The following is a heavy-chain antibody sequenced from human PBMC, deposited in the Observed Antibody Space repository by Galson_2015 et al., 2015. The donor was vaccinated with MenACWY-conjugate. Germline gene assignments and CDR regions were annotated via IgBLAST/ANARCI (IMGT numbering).Heavy chain of an antibody. CDR1: GCGFLSYW. V-gene: IGHV5-51*01. CDR2: IYPGDSRT. J-gene: IGHJ2*01. CDR3: ARRPSFGAPPPGDWYFDL. Sequence: QSGAEVKRPGESLPISCTGSGCGFLSYWLAWVRQTSGKGLEWMGLIYPGDSRTTYNPSFQGPVNLSVATSLSVAYLQWRSLKASDTAVYYCARRPSFGAPPPGDWYFDLWGRGTLVTVSP. D-gene: IGHD3-3*01.